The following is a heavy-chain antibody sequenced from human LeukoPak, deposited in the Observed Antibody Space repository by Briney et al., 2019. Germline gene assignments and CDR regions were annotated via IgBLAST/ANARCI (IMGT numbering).Heavy chain of an antibody. V-gene: IGHV3-23*01. CDR3: AKDGDVVVTAIFDY. D-gene: IGHD2-21*02. J-gene: IGHJ4*02. CDR1: GFTFSSYA. CDR2: ISGSGGST. Sequence: GGSLRLSCAASGFTFSSYAMSWVRQAPGKGLEWVSAISGSGGSTYYADSVKGRFTISRGNSKNTLYLQMNSLRAKDTAVYYCAKDGDVVVTAIFDYWGQGTLVTVSS.